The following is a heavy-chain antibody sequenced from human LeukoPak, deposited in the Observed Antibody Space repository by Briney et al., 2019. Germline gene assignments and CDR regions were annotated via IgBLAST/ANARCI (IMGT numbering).Heavy chain of an antibody. Sequence: GSLRLSCAASGFTFSSYSMNWVRQAPGKGLEWVSYISSSSRTIYYADSVKGRFTISRDNAKNSLYLQMNSLRAEDTAVYYCARLGAAGQDYWGQGTLVTVSS. D-gene: IGHD6-19*01. CDR2: ISSSSRTI. J-gene: IGHJ4*02. V-gene: IGHV3-48*01. CDR3: ARLGAAGQDY. CDR1: GFTFSSYS.